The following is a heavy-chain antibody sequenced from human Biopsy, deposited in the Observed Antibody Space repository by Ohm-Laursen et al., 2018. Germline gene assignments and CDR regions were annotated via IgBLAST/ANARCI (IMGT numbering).Heavy chain of an antibody. Sequence: ASVKASCKASGYAFIGSYIHWVRQAPGQGLEWMGWINPDSGGTHYAQTFQGRFTLTRVTSASTAYMDLSWLTCSDTAVYYYARRTILGPGPRMGVGGQGTAVIVSS. CDR1: GYAFIGSY. CDR2: INPDSGGT. D-gene: IGHD3-3*01. CDR3: ARRTILGPGPRMGV. J-gene: IGHJ6*02. V-gene: IGHV1-2*02.